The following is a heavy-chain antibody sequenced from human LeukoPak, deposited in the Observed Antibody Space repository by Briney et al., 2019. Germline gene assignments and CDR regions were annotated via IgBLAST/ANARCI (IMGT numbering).Heavy chain of an antibody. Sequence: GGSLRLSCAPSGFTFSRYSMSWVRQAPGQGLEWVSSLSGGSDHIYYADPVKGRFTISRDNAKNSLYLQMNSLRAEDTAVYYCARIGSGWYWDYWGQGTLVTVSS. CDR3: ARIGSGWYWDY. V-gene: IGHV3-21*01. CDR2: LSGGSDHI. J-gene: IGHJ4*02. D-gene: IGHD6-19*01. CDR1: GFTFSRYS.